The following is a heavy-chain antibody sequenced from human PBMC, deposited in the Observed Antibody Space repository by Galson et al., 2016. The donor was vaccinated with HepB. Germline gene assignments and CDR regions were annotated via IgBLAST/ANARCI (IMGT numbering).Heavy chain of an antibody. D-gene: IGHD4-23*01. CDR2: ISFYNGHT. J-gene: IGHJ4*02. CDR1: GCSLTSYG. V-gene: IGHV1-18*01. Sequence: SVKVSCKASGCSLTSYGISWVRQAPGQGLEWMGWISFYNGHTNSAQRVQGRVTLTTDTSTGTAYMELRSLRADATAVYYCARAHGGSDFDYWGQGTLVTVSS. CDR3: ARAHGGSDFDY.